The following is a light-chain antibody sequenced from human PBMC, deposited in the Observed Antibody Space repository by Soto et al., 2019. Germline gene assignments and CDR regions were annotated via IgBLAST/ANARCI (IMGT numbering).Light chain of an antibody. J-gene: IGKJ1*01. CDR3: QQYGSSPRT. CDR2: GAS. Sequence: VMTQAPATLSVSPGERATLSCRASQAINNNVAWYQLKDGQVPRLLIYGASTRAADVPARFSGGGSGTEFTLTISSLQSEDFAVYYCQQYGSSPRTVGQGTKVDIK. CDR1: QAINNN. V-gene: IGKV3-15*01.